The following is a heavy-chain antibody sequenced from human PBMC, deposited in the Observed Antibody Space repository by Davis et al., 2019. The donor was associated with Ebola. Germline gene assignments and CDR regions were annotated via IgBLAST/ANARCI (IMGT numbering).Heavy chain of an antibody. D-gene: IGHD1-26*01. CDR1: GGSFSGYY. V-gene: IGHV4-34*01. CDR2: INHSGST. CDR3: ARRRLSFEAIDY. Sequence: SETLSLTCAVYGGSFSGYYWSWIRQPPGKGLEWIGEINHSGSTKYNPSLKSRVTISVDTSKNQFSLKLSSVSAADTAVYYCARRRLSFEAIDYWGQGTLVTVSS. J-gene: IGHJ4*02.